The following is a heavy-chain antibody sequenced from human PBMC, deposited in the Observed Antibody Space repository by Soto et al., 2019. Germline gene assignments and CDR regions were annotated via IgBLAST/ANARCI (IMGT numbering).Heavy chain of an antibody. V-gene: IGHV4-39*01. CDR2: IYYSGRT. Sequence: PWGTLSLTCIVSGESISSSSYYWGWIRQPPGKGLEWIGSIYYSGRTYYNPSFKSRVTISIDASKNQFSLKLSSVTATDTAVYYCARQRTTVVTQAYFDHWGQGALVTVSS. D-gene: IGHD2-21*02. CDR3: ARQRTTVVTQAYFDH. J-gene: IGHJ4*02. CDR1: GESISSSSYY.